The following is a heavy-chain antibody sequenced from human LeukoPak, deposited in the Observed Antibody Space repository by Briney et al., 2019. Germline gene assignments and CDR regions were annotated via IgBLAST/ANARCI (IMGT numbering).Heavy chain of an antibody. CDR2: IYYSGST. J-gene: IGHJ5*02. Sequence: SETLSLTCTVSGGSISSSSYSWGWIRQPPGKGLEWIGSIYYSGSTYYNPSLKSRVTMSVDTSKNQFSLKLSSVTAADTAVYYCAREASPNWFDPWGQGTLVTVSS. CDR1: GGSISSSSYS. D-gene: IGHD1-26*01. CDR3: AREASPNWFDP. V-gene: IGHV4-39*07.